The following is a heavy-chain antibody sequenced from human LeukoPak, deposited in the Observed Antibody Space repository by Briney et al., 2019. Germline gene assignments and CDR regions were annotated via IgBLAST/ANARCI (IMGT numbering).Heavy chain of an antibody. V-gene: IGHV4-59*08. Sequence: SETLSLTCTVSGGSISSYYWSWIRQPPGKGLEWMGYMYNSGSTNYNPSLKSRVTISVDTSKNQFSLKLSSVTAADTAVYFCARSERIIMILGGAFDVWGQGTMVTVSS. J-gene: IGHJ3*01. CDR3: ARSERIIMILGGAFDV. D-gene: IGHD3-22*01. CDR1: GGSISSYY. CDR2: MYNSGST.